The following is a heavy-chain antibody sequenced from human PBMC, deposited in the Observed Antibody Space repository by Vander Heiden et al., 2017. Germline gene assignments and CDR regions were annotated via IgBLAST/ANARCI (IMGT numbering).Heavy chain of an antibody. CDR2: SGSKAYGVTT. D-gene: IGHD3-22*01. CDR1: GFTCAAYA. Sequence: KLVESGGGLVKQGRYLRLTCTAFGFTCAAYAVGWLCQAPGKGLEWVGFSGSKAYGVTTEYAGSVKGRFTISRDDSKSIAYLQMNSLKTEDTAVYYCSLKYYYDGSGFSHFDYWGQGTLVTVSS. CDR3: SLKYYYDGSGFSHFDY. V-gene: IGHV3-49*05. J-gene: IGHJ4*02.